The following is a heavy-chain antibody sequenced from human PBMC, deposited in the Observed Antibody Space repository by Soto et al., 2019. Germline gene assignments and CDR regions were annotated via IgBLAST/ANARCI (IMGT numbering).Heavy chain of an antibody. CDR1: GGSISSGGYS. D-gene: IGHD6-19*01. J-gene: IGHJ4*02. CDR3: ARAGGLGAVAVDY. V-gene: IGHV4-30-2*01. CDR2: IYHSGST. Sequence: QLQLQESGSGLVKPSQTLSLTCAVSGGSISSGGYSWSWIRQPPGKGLEWIGYIYHSGSTYYNPCRKSRVTIAVDRAKTQFSLQLSSVAAADTAVYYCARAGGLGAVAVDYWGQGTLVTVSS.